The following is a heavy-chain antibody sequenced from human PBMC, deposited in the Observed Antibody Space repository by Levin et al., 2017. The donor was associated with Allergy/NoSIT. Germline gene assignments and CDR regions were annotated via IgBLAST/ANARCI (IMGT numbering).Heavy chain of an antibody. CDR2: IIPILGIA. V-gene: IGHV1-69*04. J-gene: IGHJ2*01. CDR1: GGTFSSYA. Sequence: PGASVKVSCKASGGTFSSYAISWVRQAPGQGLEWMGRIIPILGIANYAQKLQGRVTITADKSTSTAYMELSSLSSEDTAVYYCARDLKSSLLSYWYFDLWGRGTLVTVSS. D-gene: IGHD3-16*02. CDR3: ARDLKSSLLSYWYFDL.